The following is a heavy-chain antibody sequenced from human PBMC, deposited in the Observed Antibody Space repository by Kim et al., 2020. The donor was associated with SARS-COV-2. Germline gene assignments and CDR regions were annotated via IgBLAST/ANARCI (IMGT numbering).Heavy chain of an antibody. Sequence: DAVAGRFTISRDRAENSLYLQMNSLTDEDTAVYYCAREISNSYPRDAFDVWGPGTMVTVSS. D-gene: IGHD3-22*01. CDR3: AREISNSYPRDAFDV. V-gene: IGHV3-48*02. J-gene: IGHJ3*01.